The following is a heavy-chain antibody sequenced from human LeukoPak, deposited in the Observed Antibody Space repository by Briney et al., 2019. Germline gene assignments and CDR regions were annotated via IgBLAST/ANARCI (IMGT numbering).Heavy chain of an antibody. V-gene: IGHV1-2*02. D-gene: IGHD2-2*01. CDR1: GYTFTGYY. J-gene: IGHJ5*02. Sequence: GASVKVSCKASGYTFTGYYMHWVRQAPGQGLEWMGWIKANNGGTNYAQKFQGRVTMTRDTSISTAYMELSRLRSDDTAVYYCARARGDIVVVPAAIWFDPWGQGTLVTVS. CDR3: ARARGDIVVVPAAIWFDP. CDR2: IKANNGGT.